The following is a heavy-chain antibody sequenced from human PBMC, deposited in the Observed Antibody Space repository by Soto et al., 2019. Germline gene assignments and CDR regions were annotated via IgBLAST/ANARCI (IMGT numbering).Heavy chain of an antibody. CDR3: ARDRLMATAGTARHYFGLDV. CDR1: GGSIRSGGYY. V-gene: IGHV4-31*03. D-gene: IGHD5-18*01. J-gene: IGHJ6*02. CDR2: IYYSGST. Sequence: SETLSLTCTVSGGSIRSGGYYWSWVRQSPRRGLEWIGNIYYSGSTYYNPSLKSRLTMSVDTSKNQFSLNLSSVTAADTAVYYCARDRLMATAGTARHYFGLDVWGQGTTVTVSS.